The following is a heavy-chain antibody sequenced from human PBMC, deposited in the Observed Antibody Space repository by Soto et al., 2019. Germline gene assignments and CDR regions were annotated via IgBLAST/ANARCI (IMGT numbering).Heavy chain of an antibody. CDR3: TRHTVGY. V-gene: IGHV3-73*02. J-gene: IGHJ4*02. D-gene: IGHD4-4*01. CDR1: GFSFSDSA. Sequence: EVQLVESGGGLVQPGGSLKLSCAASGFSFSDSAIHWVRQASGKGLEWVGRTRSKAHSYATAFAASVKGRFTISRDDSKNTVYLQMNSLKTEDTAVYYCTRHTVGYWGQGTLVTVSS. CDR2: TRSKAHSYAT.